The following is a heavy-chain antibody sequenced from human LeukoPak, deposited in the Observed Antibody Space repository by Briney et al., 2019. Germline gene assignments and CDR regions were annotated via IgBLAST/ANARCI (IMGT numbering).Heavy chain of an antibody. J-gene: IGHJ4*02. CDR3: AISEYSSSWWGMDY. CDR1: GYTFTGYY. D-gene: IGHD6-13*01. CDR2: INPNSGGT. Sequence: ASVKVSCKASGYTFTGYYMHWVRQAPGQGLEWMGWINPNSGGTNYAQKFQGRVTMTRDTSISTAYMELSRLRSDDTAVYYCAISEYSSSWWGMDYWGQGTLVTVSS. V-gene: IGHV1-2*02.